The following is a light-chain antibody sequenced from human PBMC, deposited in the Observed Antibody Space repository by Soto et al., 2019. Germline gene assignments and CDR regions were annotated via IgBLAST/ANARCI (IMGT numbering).Light chain of an antibody. CDR2: EVT. J-gene: IGLJ1*01. Sequence: QSVLTQPASVSGSPGQSITVSCTGTSDDIGRYNHVSWYQQHPGKAPKLMISEVTNRPSGVSNRFSGSKSGNTASLTISGLQAEDEAVYYCCSYTRTSNHYFFGSGTKVTVL. CDR3: CSYTRTSNHYF. CDR1: SDDIGRYNH. V-gene: IGLV2-14*01.